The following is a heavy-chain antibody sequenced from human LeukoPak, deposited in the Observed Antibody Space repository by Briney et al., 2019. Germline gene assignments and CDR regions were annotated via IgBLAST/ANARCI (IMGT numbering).Heavy chain of an antibody. CDR1: GFTFSSYA. CDR2: ISYDGNNK. D-gene: IGHD3-10*01. V-gene: IGHV3-30*04. CDR3: ARDRGRWTYFDY. Sequence: GGSLRLSCAASGFTFSSYAVHWVRQAPGKGLEWVAVISYDGNNKYSADSVKGRFTISRGNTKNTLYLQMRSLRVEDTAIYYCARDRGRWTYFDYWGQATLVTVSS. J-gene: IGHJ4*02.